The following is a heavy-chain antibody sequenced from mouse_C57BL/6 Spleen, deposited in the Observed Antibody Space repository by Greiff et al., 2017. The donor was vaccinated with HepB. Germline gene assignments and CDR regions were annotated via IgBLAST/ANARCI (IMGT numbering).Heavy chain of an antibody. J-gene: IGHJ4*01. CDR2: ISSGSSTI. Sequence: EVQLVESGGGLVKPGGSLKLSCAASGFTFSDYGMHWVGQAPEKGLEWVAYISSGSSTIYYADTVKGRFTISRDNAKNTLFLQMTSLRSEDTAMYYCARQDSNFAMDYWGQGTSVTVSS. V-gene: IGHV5-17*01. D-gene: IGHD2-5*01. CDR3: ARQDSNFAMDY. CDR1: GFTFSDYG.